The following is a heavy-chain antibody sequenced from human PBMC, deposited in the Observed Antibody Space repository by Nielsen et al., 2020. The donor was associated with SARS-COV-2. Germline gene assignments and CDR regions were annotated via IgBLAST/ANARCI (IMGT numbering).Heavy chain of an antibody. CDR2: MNPNSGNT. J-gene: IGHJ6*02. CDR3: ARLAGYYYGSGSPDGMDV. Sequence: WVRQAPGQGLEWMGWMNPNSGNTGYAQKFQGRVTMTRNTSISTAYMELSSLRSEDTAVYYCARLAGYYYGSGSPDGMDVWGQGTMVTVSS. V-gene: IGHV1-8*01. D-gene: IGHD3-10*01.